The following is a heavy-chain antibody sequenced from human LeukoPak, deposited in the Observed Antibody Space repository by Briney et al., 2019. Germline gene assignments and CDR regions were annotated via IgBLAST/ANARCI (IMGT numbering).Heavy chain of an antibody. CDR3: ARDQVVVHAPDALDI. Sequence: GGSLRLSCAASGFTVSSNYMSWVRQAPGKGLEWVSVIYSGGSTYYADSVKGRFTISRDNSKNTLYLQMNSLRAEDTAVYYCARDQVVVHAPDALDIWGQGTMVTVSS. CDR2: IYSGGST. J-gene: IGHJ3*02. D-gene: IGHD3-22*01. V-gene: IGHV3-66*01. CDR1: GFTVSSNY.